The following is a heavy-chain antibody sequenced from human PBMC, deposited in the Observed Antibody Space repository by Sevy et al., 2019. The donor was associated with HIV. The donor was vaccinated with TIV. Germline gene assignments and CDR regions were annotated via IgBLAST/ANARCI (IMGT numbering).Heavy chain of an antibody. D-gene: IGHD5-18*01. J-gene: IGHJ6*02. Sequence: GGSLRLSCAASGFTFDDYAMHWVRQAPGKGLEWVSGISWNSGSIGYADSVKGRFTISRDNAKNSLYLQMNSLRAEDTALYYCAKDIGSGYSYGNYYYYGMDVRGQGTTVTISS. V-gene: IGHV3-9*01. CDR3: AKDIGSGYSYGNYYYYGMDV. CDR1: GFTFDDYA. CDR2: ISWNSGSI.